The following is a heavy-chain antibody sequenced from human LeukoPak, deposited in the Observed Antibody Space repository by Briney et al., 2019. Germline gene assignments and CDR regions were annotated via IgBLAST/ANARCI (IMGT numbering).Heavy chain of an antibody. V-gene: IGHV1-18*01. Sequence: ASVKASCKTSGYTFTNYAISWVRQAPGQGLEWMGWISAYSGNTNYAQKLQGRVTMTTDTSTSTAYMELRSLRSDDTAVYYCATATQMFGSITMIVVVSDFDYWGQGTPVTVSS. CDR1: GYTFTNYA. CDR3: ATATQMFGSITMIVVVSDFDY. CDR2: ISAYSGNT. J-gene: IGHJ4*02. D-gene: IGHD3-22*01.